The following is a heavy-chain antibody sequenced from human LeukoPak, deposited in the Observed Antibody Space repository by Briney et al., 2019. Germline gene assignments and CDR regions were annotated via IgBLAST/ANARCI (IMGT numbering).Heavy chain of an antibody. J-gene: IGHJ4*02. CDR1: GFTFDDYA. D-gene: IGHD6-19*01. V-gene: IGHV3-9*01. CDR3: ARGYSSGYVY. CDR2: INWNSNRI. Sequence: GGSLRLSCAASGFTFDDYAMHWVRQAPGKGLEWVSGINWNSNRISYADSVKGRFTISRDNAKNSLYLQMNSLRAEDTALYYCARGYSSGYVYWGQGTLVTVSS.